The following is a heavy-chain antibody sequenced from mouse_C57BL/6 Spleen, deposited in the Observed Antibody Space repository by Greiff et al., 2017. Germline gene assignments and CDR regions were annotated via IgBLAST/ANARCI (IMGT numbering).Heavy chain of an antibody. CDR3: TWGTSWSPDY. D-gene: IGHD3-3*01. CDR1: GFNIKDYY. V-gene: IGHV14-1*01. Sequence: VQLQQSGAELVRPGVSVKLSCTASGFNIKDYYMHWVKQRPEQGLEWIGRIDPEDGDTEYAPKFQGKATMTADTSSNTAYLQLSSLTSEDTAVYYCTWGTSWSPDYWGQGTTLTVSS. CDR2: IDPEDGDT. J-gene: IGHJ2*01.